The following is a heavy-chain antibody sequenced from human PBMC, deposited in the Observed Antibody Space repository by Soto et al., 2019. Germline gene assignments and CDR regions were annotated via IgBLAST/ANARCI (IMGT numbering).Heavy chain of an antibody. CDR1: GGSISSYY. CDR2: IYYSGST. Sequence: ASETLSLTCTVSGGSISSYYWSWIRQPPGKGLEWIGYIYYSGSTNYNPSLKSRVTISVDTSKNQFSLKLSSVTAADTAVYYCARVPPRGGMDVWGQGTTVTVSS. J-gene: IGHJ6*02. CDR3: ARVPPRGGMDV. V-gene: IGHV4-59*01. D-gene: IGHD3-10*01.